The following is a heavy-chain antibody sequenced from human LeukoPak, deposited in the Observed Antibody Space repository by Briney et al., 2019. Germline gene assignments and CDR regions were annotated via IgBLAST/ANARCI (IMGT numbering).Heavy chain of an antibody. Sequence: GGSLRLSCAASGFTFSSYSMNWVRQAPGKGLEWVSSISSSSSYIYYADSVKGRFTISRDNAKNSLYLQMNSLRAEDTAVYYCVSSGSYPYYYYYYYMDVWGKGTTVTVSS. CDR3: VSSGSYPYYYYYYYMDV. D-gene: IGHD1-26*01. CDR2: ISSSSSYI. CDR1: GFTFSSYS. V-gene: IGHV3-21*01. J-gene: IGHJ6*03.